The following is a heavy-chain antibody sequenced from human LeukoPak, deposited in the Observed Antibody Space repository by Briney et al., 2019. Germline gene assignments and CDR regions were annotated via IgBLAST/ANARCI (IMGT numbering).Heavy chain of an antibody. Sequence: GGSLRLSCAASGFTFSSYWMSWVRQAPGKGLEWVANIKQDGSEKYYVDSVKGRFTISRDNAKNSLYLQMNSLRAEDTAVYYCARAGAYYDFWSGYSNYGMDVWGQATTVTVSS. V-gene: IGHV3-7*01. CDR1: GFTFSSYW. CDR2: IKQDGSEK. D-gene: IGHD3-3*01. J-gene: IGHJ6*02. CDR3: ARAGAYYDFWSGYSNYGMDV.